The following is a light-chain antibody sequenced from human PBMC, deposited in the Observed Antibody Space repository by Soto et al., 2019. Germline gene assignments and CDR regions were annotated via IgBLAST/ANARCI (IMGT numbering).Light chain of an antibody. CDR2: AAS. CDR1: QSISSY. Sequence: DIQMTQSPSSLSASVGDRVTITCRASQSISSYLNWYQQKPGKAPKLLIYAASSLQSGVPSRFSGSGAGTDFTLTISSRQPEDFAPYYCQQSYSTPGLTFGGGTKVEIK. V-gene: IGKV1-39*01. CDR3: QQSYSTPGLT. J-gene: IGKJ4*01.